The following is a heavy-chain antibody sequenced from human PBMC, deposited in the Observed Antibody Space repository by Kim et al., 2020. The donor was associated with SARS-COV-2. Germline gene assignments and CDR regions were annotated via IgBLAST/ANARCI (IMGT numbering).Heavy chain of an antibody. D-gene: IGHD3-10*01. CDR2: KKQDGSEK. CDR1: GFTFSSYW. Sequence: GGSLRLSCAASGFTFSSYWMSWVRQAPGKGLEWVANKKQDGSEKYYVDSVKGRFTISRDNAKNSLYLQMNSLRAEDTAVYYCARTAFRGLAYSLYYFAYWGQGTLVTVSS. CDR3: ARTAFRGLAYSLYYFAY. V-gene: IGHV3-7*01. J-gene: IGHJ4*02.